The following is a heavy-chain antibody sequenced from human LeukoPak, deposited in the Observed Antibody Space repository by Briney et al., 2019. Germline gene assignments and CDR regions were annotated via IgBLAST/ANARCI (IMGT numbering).Heavy chain of an antibody. CDR3: ARETGSYTLYYFDY. V-gene: IGHV4-59*12. J-gene: IGHJ4*02. CDR2: IYYSGST. Sequence: SETLSLTCTVSGGSISSYYWSWIRQPPGKGLEWIGYIYYSGSTNYNPSLKSRVTISVDTSKNQFSLKLSSVTAADTAVYYCARETGSYTLYYFDYWGQGTLVTVSS. D-gene: IGHD1-26*01. CDR1: GGSISSYY.